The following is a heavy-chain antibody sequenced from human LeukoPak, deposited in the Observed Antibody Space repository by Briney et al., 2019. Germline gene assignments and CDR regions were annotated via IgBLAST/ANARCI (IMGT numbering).Heavy chain of an antibody. CDR1: GYTFTGYY. CDR3: ARDTITVTTPYFDY. V-gene: IGHV1-2*02. CDR2: INSDSGGT. J-gene: IGHJ4*02. Sequence: ASVKVSCKASGYTFTGYYIDWVRQAPGQGLEWMGWINSDSGGTNYAQKFQGRVTMTRDTSTGTAYMELSSLRSDDTAFYYCARDTITVTTPYFDYWGQGTLVTVSS. D-gene: IGHD4-17*01.